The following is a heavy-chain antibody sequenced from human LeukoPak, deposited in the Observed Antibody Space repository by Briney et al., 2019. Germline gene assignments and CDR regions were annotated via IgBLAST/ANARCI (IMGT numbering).Heavy chain of an antibody. CDR1: GFTFSTYW. V-gene: IGHV3-7*03. Sequence: GGSLRLSCGASGFTFSTYWMTWVRQAPGKGLEWVSNIREEGSEIFYVDSVKGRFTISRDNDKNSMYLQMNSLRVEDSGLYYCTRDRSWSGYDYWGQGTLVTVSS. CDR2: IREEGSEI. D-gene: IGHD1-26*01. CDR3: TRDRSWSGYDY. J-gene: IGHJ4*02.